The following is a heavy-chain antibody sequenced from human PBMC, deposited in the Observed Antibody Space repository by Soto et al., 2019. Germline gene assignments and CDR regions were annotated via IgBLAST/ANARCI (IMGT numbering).Heavy chain of an antibody. J-gene: IGHJ4*02. Sequence: QVQLLQSGAEGRKPGASVKVSCKPSGYTFTGYYMNWLRQAPGQGFEGMGWINPNSGGTNYAQKFQGRVTMTRDTSISTAYMELSRLRSDDTAVYYCARDSYDVWGSYRHDYWGQGTLVTVSS. V-gene: IGHV1-2*02. CDR2: INPNSGGT. CDR3: ARDSYDVWGSYRHDY. D-gene: IGHD3-16*02. CDR1: GYTFTGYY.